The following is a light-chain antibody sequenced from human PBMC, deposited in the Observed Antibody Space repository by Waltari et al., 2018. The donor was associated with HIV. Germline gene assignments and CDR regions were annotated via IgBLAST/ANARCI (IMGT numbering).Light chain of an antibody. J-gene: IGKJ4*01. V-gene: IGKV4-1*01. Sequence: IVMTQSPDSLAVSLGERATLTCKSSQSVLFSSNNKNYLAWYQQKPGQPPKLLLYWASTRESAVPDRFSGSGSGADFTLTISSLQAEDVAVYYCQQYYSTPLTFGGGTKVEIK. CDR1: QSVLFSSNNKNY. CDR3: QQYYSTPLT. CDR2: WAS.